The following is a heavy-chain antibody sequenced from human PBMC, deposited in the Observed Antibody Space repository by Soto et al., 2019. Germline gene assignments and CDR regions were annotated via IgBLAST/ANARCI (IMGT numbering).Heavy chain of an antibody. CDR3: ERHEGGYGSGYSWFDH. V-gene: IGHV4-39*01. CDR1: GRSISEINSY. J-gene: IGHJ5*02. Sequence: SETLSLTCSVSGRSISEINSYWGWIRQTPGEGLEWIGTIHHTGSTYYNPSLKSRVIISLDTSKNQFSLKLSSVTAADTALYYCERHEGGYGSGYSWFDHWGQGTRVTVS. D-gene: IGHD5-12*01. CDR2: IHHTGST.